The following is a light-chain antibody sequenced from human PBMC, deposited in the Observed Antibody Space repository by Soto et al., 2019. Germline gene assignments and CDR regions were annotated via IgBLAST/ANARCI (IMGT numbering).Light chain of an antibody. Sequence: IQLTQTPSSLSASVGDRVTITCRASQGISSFLAWYQQKSGKAPKLLIHDASTLPSGVPSRFSGSGFGTDFTLTITSLQPEDFATYYCQQVESYPSTFGGGTKVDIK. CDR1: QGISSF. CDR3: QQVESYPST. J-gene: IGKJ4*02. V-gene: IGKV1-9*01. CDR2: DAS.